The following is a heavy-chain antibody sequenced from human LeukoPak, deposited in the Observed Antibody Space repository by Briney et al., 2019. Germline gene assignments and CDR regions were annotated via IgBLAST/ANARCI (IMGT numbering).Heavy chain of an antibody. CDR1: GYTFTSYG. CDR2: IVTYNGNT. V-gene: IGHV1-18*01. CDR3: AKTTVTSEEYYYYYMDV. Sequence: ASVKVSCKTSGYTFTSYGVSWVRQAPGQGLEWMGWIVTYNGNTYCSQKFQGRVTMTTDTSTSTAYLELRSLRSDDTAVYYCAKTTVTSEEYYYYYMDVWGKGTTVTVSS. D-gene: IGHD4-11*01. J-gene: IGHJ6*03.